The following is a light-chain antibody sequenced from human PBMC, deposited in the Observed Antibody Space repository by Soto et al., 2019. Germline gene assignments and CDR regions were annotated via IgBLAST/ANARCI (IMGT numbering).Light chain of an antibody. CDR2: SAS. Sequence: DIQMTQSPSSVSASIGDTGTITCRASQDINVYLHWYQQKPGEVPKLLIYSASTLHSRVPSRFTGSVSETEFTLTIRSLQPEDFATYYCHHGYVAPYSFGQGTKVDI. V-gene: IGKV1-39*01. CDR3: HHGYVAPYS. J-gene: IGKJ2*03. CDR1: QDINVY.